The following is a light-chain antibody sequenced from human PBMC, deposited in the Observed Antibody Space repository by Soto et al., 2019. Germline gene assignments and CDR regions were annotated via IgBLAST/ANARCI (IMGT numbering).Light chain of an antibody. CDR2: DAS. CDR1: QSISSY. J-gene: IGKJ1*01. V-gene: IGKV3-11*01. CDR3: QQRKSWLLM. Sequence: EIVLTQSPATLSLSPGERATLSCRASQSISSYLAWYQQKPGQAPRLLMYDASNRATGIPARFSGSGSGTDFTLTIRSLGPEDFAVYYCQQRKSWLLMFGQGTKVELK.